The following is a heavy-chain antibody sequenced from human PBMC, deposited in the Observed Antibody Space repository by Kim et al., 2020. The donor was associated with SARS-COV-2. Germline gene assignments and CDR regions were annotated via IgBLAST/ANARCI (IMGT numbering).Heavy chain of an antibody. D-gene: IGHD2-21*02. CDR3: ARDYVDIVVVTDKAFDI. J-gene: IGHJ3*02. Sequence: SLMSRVTISVDTSKNQFSLKLSSLTAADTAVYYCARDYVDIVVVTDKAFDIWGQGTMVTVSS. V-gene: IGHV4-39*07.